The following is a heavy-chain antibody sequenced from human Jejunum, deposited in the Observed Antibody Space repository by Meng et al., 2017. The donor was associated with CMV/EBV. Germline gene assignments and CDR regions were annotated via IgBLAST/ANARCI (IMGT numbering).Heavy chain of an antibody. CDR2: IYYNGNT. Sequence: SGGSIHNYYWSWVRQPPGKGLEWVGHIYYNGNTNYNPSLKSRVTISVDASKNQFSLKLSSVTAADTAVYYCARGQYYHDSTGYYSWGQGRLVTVSS. J-gene: IGHJ4*02. V-gene: IGHV4-59*01. D-gene: IGHD3-22*01. CDR3: ARGQYYHDSTGYYS. CDR1: GGSIHNYY.